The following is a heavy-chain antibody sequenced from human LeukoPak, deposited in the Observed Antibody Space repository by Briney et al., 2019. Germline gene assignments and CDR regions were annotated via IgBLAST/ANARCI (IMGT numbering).Heavy chain of an antibody. V-gene: IGHV3-33*01. Sequence: TGGSLRLSCAASGFTFSSYGMHWVRQAPGKGLEWVAVIWYDGSNKYYADSVKGRFTISRDNSKNTLYLQMNSLRAEDTAVYYCARWIQPMVSGPGYWGQGTLVTVSS. CDR2: IWYDGSNK. D-gene: IGHD5-18*01. CDR1: GFTFSSYG. CDR3: ARWIQPMVSGPGY. J-gene: IGHJ4*02.